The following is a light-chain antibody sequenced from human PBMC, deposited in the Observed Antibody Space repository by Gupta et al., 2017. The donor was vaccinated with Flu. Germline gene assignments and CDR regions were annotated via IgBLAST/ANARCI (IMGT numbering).Light chain of an antibody. CDR1: SSDVGSYNL. J-gene: IGLJ3*02. CDR2: EGS. CDR3: CSDAGSSTLV. Sequence: SALTQPASVSGSPGQSITISCTGTSSDVGSYNLVSWYQQHPGKAPKLMIYEGSKRPAAVASCFSGSKSGNTASLTISVRTEEDAADYYCCSDAGSSTLVFGGGTKLTVL. V-gene: IGLV2-23*01.